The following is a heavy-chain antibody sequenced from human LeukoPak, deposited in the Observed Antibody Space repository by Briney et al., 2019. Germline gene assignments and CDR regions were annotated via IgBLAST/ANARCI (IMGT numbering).Heavy chain of an antibody. J-gene: IGHJ4*02. CDR1: GFTFSSYA. CDR2: ISGNGGST. V-gene: IGHV3-23*01. Sequence: GGSLRLSCAASGFTFSSYAMGWVRQAPGKGLEWVSSISGNGGSTYYADSVKGRFTISRDNSKNTLYLQMNSLRAEDTALYCCAKDVVGATFDYWGQGTLVTVSS. D-gene: IGHD1-26*01. CDR3: AKDVVGATFDY.